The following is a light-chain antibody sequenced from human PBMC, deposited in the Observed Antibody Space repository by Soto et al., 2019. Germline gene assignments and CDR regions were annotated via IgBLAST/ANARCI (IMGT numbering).Light chain of an antibody. Sequence: EIVMTQSPATLSVSPGERATLSCRASQSVSSNLAWYQQKPGQAPRLLIYGASTRATGIPARFSGSGSGTDFTLSIRRLEPEDFAVYYCQQYDSSRTFGQGTKVEMK. CDR1: QSVSSN. V-gene: IGKV3-15*01. J-gene: IGKJ1*01. CDR2: GAS. CDR3: QQYDSSRT.